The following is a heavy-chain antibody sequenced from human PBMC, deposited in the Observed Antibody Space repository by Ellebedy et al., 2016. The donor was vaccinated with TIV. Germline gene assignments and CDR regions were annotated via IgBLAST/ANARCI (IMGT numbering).Heavy chain of an antibody. Sequence: ASVKVSXXASGGTFSIYAISWVRQAPGQGLEWMGWISAYNGNTNYAQKLQGRVTMTTDTSTSTAYMELRSLRSDDTAVYYCARDKCSGGSCYCDYWGQGTLVTVSS. D-gene: IGHD2-15*01. CDR2: ISAYNGNT. CDR3: ARDKCSGGSCYCDY. J-gene: IGHJ4*02. V-gene: IGHV1-18*01. CDR1: GGTFSIYA.